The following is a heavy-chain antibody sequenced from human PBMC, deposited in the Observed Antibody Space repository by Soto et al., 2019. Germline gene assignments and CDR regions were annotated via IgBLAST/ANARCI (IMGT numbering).Heavy chain of an antibody. J-gene: IGHJ3*02. Sequence: PGGSLRLSCAASGFTFNSYAMGWVRQAPGKGLEWVANIKEDGSEKYYVDSVKGRFTISRDNAKNSLYLQMNSLGAEDTAVYYCASGSSSWHDAFDIWGQGTMVTV. CDR3: ASGSSSWHDAFDI. D-gene: IGHD6-13*01. CDR2: IKEDGSEK. V-gene: IGHV3-7*01. CDR1: GFTFNSYA.